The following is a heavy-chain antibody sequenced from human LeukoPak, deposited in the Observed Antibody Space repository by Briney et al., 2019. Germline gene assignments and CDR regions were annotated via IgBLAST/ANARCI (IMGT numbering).Heavy chain of an antibody. CDR1: GGSFSGYY. CDR3: ARGLLLRRWLATNWFDP. J-gene: IGHJ5*02. Sequence: SETLSLTCAVYGGSFSGYYWSWIRQPPGKGLEWIGEINHSGSTNYNPSLKSRVTISVDTSKNQFSLKLSSVTAADTAVYYCARGLLLRRWLATNWFDPWGQGTLATVSS. V-gene: IGHV4-34*01. D-gene: IGHD2-15*01. CDR2: INHSGST.